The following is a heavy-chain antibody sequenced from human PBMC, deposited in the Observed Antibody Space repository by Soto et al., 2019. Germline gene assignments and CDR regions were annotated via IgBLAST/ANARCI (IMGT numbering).Heavy chain of an antibody. D-gene: IGHD3-16*01. J-gene: IGHJ6*02. CDR2: IYLTVYPGTT. CDR3: ARDVGAARAIGGGFYTETDV. Sequence: LSLTCTVSGASFGGVYWNWIRQTPGKGLEWMGYIYLTVYPGTTHYSPSLKSRVTISGDLSQNQFSLKLPSVTAADTAVYDGARDVGAARAIGGGFYTETDVWGQGTTVTVSS. V-gene: IGHV4-59*12. CDR1: GASFGGVY.